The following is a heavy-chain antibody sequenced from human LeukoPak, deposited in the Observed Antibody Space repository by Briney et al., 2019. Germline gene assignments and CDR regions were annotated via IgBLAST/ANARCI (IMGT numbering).Heavy chain of an antibody. CDR3: ARDSSAHFDY. Sequence: SETLSLTCTVSGGSISSYYWSWIRQPPGKGLEWIGYFYYSGSTYYNPSLKSRVTISVDTSKNQFSLNLSSVTAADTAVYYCARDSSAHFDYCGQGTLATVPS. CDR1: GGSISSYY. V-gene: IGHV4-59*01. CDR2: FYYSGST. J-gene: IGHJ4*02.